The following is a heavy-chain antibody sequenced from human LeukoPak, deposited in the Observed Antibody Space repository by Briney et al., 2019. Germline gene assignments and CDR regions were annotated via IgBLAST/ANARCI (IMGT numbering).Heavy chain of an antibody. CDR1: GGTFSSYA. Sequence: SVKVSCKASGGTFSSYAISWVRQAPGQGLGWMGGIIPIFGTANYAQKFQGRVTITADKSTSTAYMELSSLRSEDTAVYYCARYSSSWYVFDYWGQGTLVTVSS. CDR2: IIPIFGTA. D-gene: IGHD6-13*01. CDR3: ARYSSSWYVFDY. J-gene: IGHJ4*02. V-gene: IGHV1-69*06.